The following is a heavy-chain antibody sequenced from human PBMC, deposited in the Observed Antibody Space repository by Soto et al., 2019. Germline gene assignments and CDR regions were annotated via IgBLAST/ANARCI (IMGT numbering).Heavy chain of an antibody. CDR1: GYTFTSYG. CDR3: AIEVRRSNQFDH. D-gene: IGHD3-10*01. CDR2: ISAYNGNT. J-gene: IGHJ4*02. V-gene: IGHV1-18*04. Sequence: ASVKVSCKASGYTFTSYGISWVRQGPGQGLEWMGWISAYNGNTNYAQKLQGRVTMTTDTSTSTAYMELRSLRSEDTAVYYCAIEVRRSNQFDHWGQGTMVTVSS.